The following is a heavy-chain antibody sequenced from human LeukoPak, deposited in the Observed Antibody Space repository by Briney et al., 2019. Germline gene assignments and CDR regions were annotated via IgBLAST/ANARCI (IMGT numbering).Heavy chain of an antibody. CDR2: INPNSGGT. CDR3: ARDLMSSGRFGTFDY. CDR1: GYTFTGYY. D-gene: IGHD6-19*01. V-gene: IGHV1-2*04. J-gene: IGHJ4*02. Sequence: ASVKVSCKASGYTFTGYYMHWVRQAPGQGLEWMGWINPNSGGTNYAQKFQGWVTMTRDTSISTAYMELSRLRSDDTAVYYCARDLMSSGRFGTFDYWGQGTLVTVSS.